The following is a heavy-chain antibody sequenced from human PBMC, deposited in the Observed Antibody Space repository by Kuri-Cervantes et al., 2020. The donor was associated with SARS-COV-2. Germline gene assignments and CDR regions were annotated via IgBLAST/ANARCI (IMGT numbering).Heavy chain of an antibody. CDR3: TREAYDYNMGFDS. J-gene: IGHJ4*02. V-gene: IGHV3-30-3*01. D-gene: IGHD4-11*01. Sequence: GESLKISCTASGFNYLNYAMHWVRQAPGTGLEWVAVVSYNGTNKYYADSVKGRFTISRDNSRNIVYLQMNSLRPEDTAFYYCTREAYDYNMGFDSWGQGTLVTDSS. CDR1: GFNYLNYA. CDR2: VSYNGTNK.